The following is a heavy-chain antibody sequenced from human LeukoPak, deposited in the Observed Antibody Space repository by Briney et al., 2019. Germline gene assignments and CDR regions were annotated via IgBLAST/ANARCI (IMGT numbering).Heavy chain of an antibody. J-gene: IGHJ4*02. V-gene: IGHV4-31*03. CDR3: ARGIAAAGADY. Sequence: SQTLSLTCTVSGGSVSSGGYYWSWIRQHPGKGLEWIGYIYYSGNTYYNPSLKSRVTISVDTSKNQFSLKLSSVTAADTAVYYCARGIAAAGADYWGQGTLVTVSS. D-gene: IGHD6-13*01. CDR1: GGSVSSGGYY. CDR2: IYYSGNT.